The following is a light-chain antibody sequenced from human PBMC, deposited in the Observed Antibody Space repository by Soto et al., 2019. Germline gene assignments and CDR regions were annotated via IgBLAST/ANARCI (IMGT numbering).Light chain of an antibody. CDR1: KLGDKH. Sequence: VLTQPPSVSGAPWQRVTISCTGDKLGDKHACWYQQKPGQSPVLVIYQDSKRPSGIPERFSGSNSGNTATLTISGTQPMDEADYYCQAWDTTSYVFGTGTKLTVL. CDR3: QAWDTTSYV. J-gene: IGLJ1*01. V-gene: IGLV3-1*01. CDR2: QDS.